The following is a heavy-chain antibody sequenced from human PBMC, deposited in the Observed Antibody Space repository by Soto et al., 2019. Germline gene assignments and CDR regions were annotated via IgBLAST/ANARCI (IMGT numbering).Heavy chain of an antibody. J-gene: IGHJ5*02. CDR2: IYYSVTT. CDR1: GGSISDNNYY. Sequence: SETLSLTCTVSGGSISDNNYYWGWVRQPPGKGLEWIGSIYYSVTTYYNPSLKSRVTISADTSKDQVSLKVTSVTAADTAVYYCARLAAYDFWRGGNWFDTWGQGILVTVSS. CDR3: ARLAAYDFWRGGNWFDT. D-gene: IGHD3-3*01. V-gene: IGHV4-39*01.